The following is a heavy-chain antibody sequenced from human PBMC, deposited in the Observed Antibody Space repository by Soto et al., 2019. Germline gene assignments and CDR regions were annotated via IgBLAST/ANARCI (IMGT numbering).Heavy chain of an antibody. CDR1: GFTFSSYG. Sequence: ESGGGVVQPGRSLRLSCAASGFTFSSYGMHWVRQAPGKGLEWVAVISYDGSNKYYADSVKGRFTISRDNSKNTLYLQMTSLRAEDTAVYYCAKGKYYYGSGSYYRTLDYWGQGTLVTVSS. J-gene: IGHJ4*02. CDR2: ISYDGSNK. D-gene: IGHD3-10*01. CDR3: AKGKYYYGSGSYYRTLDY. V-gene: IGHV3-30*18.